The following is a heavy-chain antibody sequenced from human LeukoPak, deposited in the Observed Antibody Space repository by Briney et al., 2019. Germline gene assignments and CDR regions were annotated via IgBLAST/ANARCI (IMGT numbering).Heavy chain of an antibody. V-gene: IGHV1-69*10. CDR1: GGTFSSYA. CDR2: IIPILGIA. CDR3: ARDPGRWLRSYYFDY. Sequence: SVTVSCKASGGTFSSYAISWVRQAPGQGLEWMGRIIPILGIANYAQKFQGRVTITADKSTSTAYMELSSLRSEDTAVYYCARDPGRWLRSYYFDYWGQGTLVTVSS. D-gene: IGHD5-12*01. J-gene: IGHJ4*02.